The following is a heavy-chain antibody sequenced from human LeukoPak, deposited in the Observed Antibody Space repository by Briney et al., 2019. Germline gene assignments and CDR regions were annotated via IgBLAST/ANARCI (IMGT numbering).Heavy chain of an antibody. CDR2: ISSNGGST. V-gene: IGHV3-64*01. J-gene: IGHJ4*02. Sequence: PGGSLRLSCAASGXTFSSYAMHWVRQAPGKGLEYVSAISSNGGSTYYANSVKGRFTISRDNSKNALYLQMGSLRAEDMAVYYCASGLAFDYWGQGTLVTVSS. D-gene: IGHD3/OR15-3a*01. CDR1: GXTFSSYA. CDR3: ASGLAFDY.